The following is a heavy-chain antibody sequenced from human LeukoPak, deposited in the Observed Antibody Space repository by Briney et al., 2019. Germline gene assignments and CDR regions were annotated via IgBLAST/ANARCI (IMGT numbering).Heavy chain of an antibody. Sequence: KTSETLSLTCAVYGGSFSGYYWSWIRQPPGKGLEWIGEINHSGSTNYNPSLKSRVTISVDTSKNQFSLKLSSVTAADTAVYYCARVVKSVQWLARGGVYWFDPWGQGTLVTVSS. D-gene: IGHD6-19*01. CDR3: ARVVKSVQWLARGGVYWFDP. CDR1: GGSFSGYY. CDR2: INHSGST. J-gene: IGHJ5*02. V-gene: IGHV4-34*01.